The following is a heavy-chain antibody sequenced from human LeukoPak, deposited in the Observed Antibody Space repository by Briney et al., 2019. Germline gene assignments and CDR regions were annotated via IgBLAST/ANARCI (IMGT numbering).Heavy chain of an antibody. J-gene: IGHJ5*02. CDR2: INPNSGGT. CDR3: ATGFRHLGGFDP. V-gene: IGHV1-2*02. CDR1: GYTFTGYY. Sequence: ASVKVSCKASGYTFTGYYMHWVRQAPGQGLEWVGWINPNSGGTNYAPKFQGRVTMTRDTSISTAYMELSRLRSDDTAVYYCATGFRHLGGFDPWGQGTLVTVSS.